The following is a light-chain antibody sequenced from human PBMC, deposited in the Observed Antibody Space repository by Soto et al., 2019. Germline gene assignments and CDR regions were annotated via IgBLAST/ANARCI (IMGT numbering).Light chain of an antibody. Sequence: DIQMTQSPSTLSATAGGRVTITCRASQSISSWLAWYQHKPGKAPKLLIYEESTLHSGVPSRFSGRKSGTQFTLTIDSLQPEDFATYYCQQVKTYPRTFGGGTKVDIK. CDR2: EES. CDR1: QSISSW. CDR3: QQVKTYPRT. J-gene: IGKJ4*01. V-gene: IGKV1-5*01.